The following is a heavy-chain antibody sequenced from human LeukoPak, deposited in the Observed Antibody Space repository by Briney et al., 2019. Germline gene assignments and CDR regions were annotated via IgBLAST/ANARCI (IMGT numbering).Heavy chain of an antibody. J-gene: IGHJ4*02. CDR2: ISGSGDNT. D-gene: IGHD3-22*01. Sequence: GGSLRLSCAASGFTFSSYAMSWVRQAPGKGLEWVSGISGSGDNTYYADSVKGRFTISRDNSKNTLYVQVNSLGTEDMAAYYCAKGSYYDSSGSFYFDYWGQGTLVTVSS. CDR1: GFTFSSYA. CDR3: AKGSYYDSSGSFYFDY. V-gene: IGHV3-23*01.